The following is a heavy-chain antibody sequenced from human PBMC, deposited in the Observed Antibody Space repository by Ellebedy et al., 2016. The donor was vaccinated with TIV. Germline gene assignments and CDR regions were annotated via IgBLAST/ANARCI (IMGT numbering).Heavy chain of an antibody. CDR1: GGSISSGGYY. CDR3: ASLKTTVTTYYYYYMDV. J-gene: IGHJ6*03. D-gene: IGHD4-17*01. V-gene: IGHV4-31*03. Sequence: SETLSLXCTVSGGSISSGGYYWSWIRQHPGKGLEWIGYIYYSGSTYYNPSLKSRVTISVDTSKNQFSLKLSSVTAADTAVYYCASLKTTVTTYYYYYMDVWGKGTTVTVSS. CDR2: IYYSGST.